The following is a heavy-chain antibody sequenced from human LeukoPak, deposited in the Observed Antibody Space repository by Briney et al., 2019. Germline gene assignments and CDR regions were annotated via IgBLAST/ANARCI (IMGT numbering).Heavy chain of an antibody. V-gene: IGHV4-30-4*01. J-gene: IGHJ1*01. CDR3: AREGSSSWYTRGYFQH. D-gene: IGHD6-13*01. CDR1: GGSISSGDYY. CDR2: IYYSGST. Sequence: SETLSLTCTVSGGSISSGDYYWSWIRQPPGKGLEWIGYIYYSGSTYYNPSLKSRVTISVDTSKNQFSLKLSSVTAADTAVYYCAREGSSSWYTRGYFQHWGQGTLVTVSS.